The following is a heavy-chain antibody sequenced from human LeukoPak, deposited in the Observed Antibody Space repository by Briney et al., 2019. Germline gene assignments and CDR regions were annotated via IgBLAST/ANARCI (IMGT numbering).Heavy chain of an antibody. CDR1: GFTFISYS. J-gene: IGHJ4*02. CDR2: ISSSSSYI. CDR3: ARDWVGYCSGGSCYSDY. Sequence: GGSLRLSCAASGFTFISYSMNWVRQAPGKGLEWVSSISSSSSYIYYADSVKGRFTISRDNAKNSLYLQMNSLRAEDTAVYYCARDWVGYCSGGSCYSDYWGQGTLVTVSS. D-gene: IGHD2-15*01. V-gene: IGHV3-21*01.